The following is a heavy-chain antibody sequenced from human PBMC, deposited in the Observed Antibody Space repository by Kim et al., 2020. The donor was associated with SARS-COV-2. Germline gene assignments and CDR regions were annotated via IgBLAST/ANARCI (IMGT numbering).Heavy chain of an antibody. V-gene: IGHV4-61*01. J-gene: IGHJ4*02. CDR2: IYYSGST. CDR1: GGSVSSGSYY. CDR3: ARWEVGGYYYGSGSLDY. Sequence: SETLSLTCTVSGGSVSSGSYYWSWIRQPPGKGLEWIGYIYYSGSTNYNPSLKSRVTISVDTSKNQFSLKLSSVTAADTAVYYCARWEVGGYYYGSGSLDYWGQGTLVTVSS. D-gene: IGHD3-10*01.